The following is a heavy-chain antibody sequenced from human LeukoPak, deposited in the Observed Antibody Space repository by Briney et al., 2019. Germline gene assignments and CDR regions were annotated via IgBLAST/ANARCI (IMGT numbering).Heavy chain of an antibody. J-gene: IGHJ4*02. CDR2: INHSGST. Sequence: SETLSLTCTASGGSISSSSYYWGWIRQPPGKGLEWIGEINHSGSTNYNPSLKSRVTISVDTSKNQFSLKLSSVTAADTAVYYCARLGARGYSYGQRPIIDYWGQGTLVTVSS. CDR1: GGSISSSSYY. V-gene: IGHV4-39*07. D-gene: IGHD5-18*01. CDR3: ARLGARGYSYGQRPIIDY.